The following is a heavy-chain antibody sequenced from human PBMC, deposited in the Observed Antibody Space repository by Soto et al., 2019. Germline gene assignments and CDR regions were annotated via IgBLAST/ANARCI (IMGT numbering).Heavy chain of an antibody. Sequence: QVQLVQSGVEVKKPGASVKVSCKASGYTFTDYAISWVRQAPGRGLEWMGWVNTYNGNPNYAQIFQGRVTMTPDTSTDTAYMELRSLKSDDSAVYYCARDSQYSTSWQRFDSWGQGTLVTVSS. CDR2: VNTYNGNP. CDR3: ARDSQYSTSWQRFDS. V-gene: IGHV1-18*01. D-gene: IGHD6-13*01. CDR1: GYTFTDYA. J-gene: IGHJ4*02.